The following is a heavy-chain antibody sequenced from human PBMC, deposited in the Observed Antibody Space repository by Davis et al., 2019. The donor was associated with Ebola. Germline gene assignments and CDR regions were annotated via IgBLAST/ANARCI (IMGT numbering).Heavy chain of an antibody. V-gene: IGHV3-7*03. CDR3: TTPGGQDSGYDVFDI. CDR1: GFTFSSYW. Sequence: GGSLRLSCAASGFTFSSYWMSWVRQVPGKGLEWMANIRPDGSERQYVDSVKGRFTVSRDNAKMSLYMQLSSLRAEDTAVYYCTTPGGQDSGYDVFDIWGQGTMVTVSS. CDR2: IRPDGSER. D-gene: IGHD5-12*01. J-gene: IGHJ3*02.